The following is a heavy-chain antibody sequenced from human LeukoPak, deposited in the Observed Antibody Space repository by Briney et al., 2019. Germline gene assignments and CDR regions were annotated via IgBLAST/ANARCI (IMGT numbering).Heavy chain of an antibody. CDR1: GFTFSSYE. Sequence: GGSLRLSCAASGFTFSSYEMNWVRQAPGKGLEWVSYISSSGCTIYYADSVKGRFTISRDNAKNSLYLQMNSLRAEDTAVYYCARATRGYSYVYWFDPRGQGTLVTVSS. CDR3: ARATRGYSYVYWFDP. D-gene: IGHD5-18*01. J-gene: IGHJ5*02. V-gene: IGHV3-48*03. CDR2: ISSSGCTI.